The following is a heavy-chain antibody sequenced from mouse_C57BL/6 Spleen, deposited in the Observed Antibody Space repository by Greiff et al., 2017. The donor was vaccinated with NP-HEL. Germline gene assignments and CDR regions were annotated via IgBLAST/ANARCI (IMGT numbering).Heavy chain of an antibody. CDR1: GYTFTSYW. CDR2: INPSNGGT. V-gene: IGHV1-53*01. D-gene: IGHD1-1*01. J-gene: IGHJ4*01. CDR3: ARGGGNYYGSYAMDY. Sequence: QVQLQQSGTELVKPGASVKLSCKASGYTFTSYWMHWVKQRPGQGLEWIGNINPSNGGTNYNEKFKSKATLTVDKSSSTAYMQLSSLTSEDSAVYYCARGGGNYYGSYAMDYWGQGTSVTVSS.